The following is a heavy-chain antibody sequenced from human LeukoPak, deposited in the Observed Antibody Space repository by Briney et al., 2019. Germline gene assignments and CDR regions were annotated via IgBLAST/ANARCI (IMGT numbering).Heavy chain of an antibody. CDR1: GVSISSYY. V-gene: IGHV4-59*01. CDR2: IYYLGST. J-gene: IGHJ2*01. Sequence: PSETLSLTCTVSGVSISSYYWSWIRQPPGKGLEWVGHIYYLGSTNYNPSLKSRVTISIDTSKNYFSLKLSSVIAADTAVYYCARDRPGSYWYFDLWGRGTLVTVSS. CDR3: ARDRPGSYWYFDL. D-gene: IGHD3-10*01.